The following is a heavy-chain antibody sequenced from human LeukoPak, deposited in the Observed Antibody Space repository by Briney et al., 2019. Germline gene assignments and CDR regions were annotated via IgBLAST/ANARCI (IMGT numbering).Heavy chain of an antibody. Sequence: ASVKVSCKASGYTLTTYDVNWVRQATGQGLEWMGWINAKNGNTVYSENFQGRITITWNASIGTACMELSSLRSEDTAVYYCVRGVTRAVSVVVATAVFNYYLDVWGKGTTVTVSS. CDR1: GYTLTTYD. D-gene: IGHD2-21*02. CDR2: INAKNGNT. V-gene: IGHV1-8*03. CDR3: VRGVTRAVSVVVATAVFNYYLDV. J-gene: IGHJ6*04.